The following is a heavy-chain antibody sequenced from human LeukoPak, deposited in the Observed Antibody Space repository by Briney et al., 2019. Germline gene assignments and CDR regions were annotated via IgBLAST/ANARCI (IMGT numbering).Heavy chain of an antibody. D-gene: IGHD3-16*01. J-gene: IGHJ4*02. CDR3: ARLLTGGLNDY. Sequence: SETLSLTCTVSGGSISTYYWNWIRQPPGKGLEWIGYIYYSGTTFYNPSLQSRSIISVDMSKNQFSLRLSSATAADTAVYYCARLLTGGLNDYWGQGTLVTVSS. CDR2: IYYSGTT. V-gene: IGHV4-59*08. CDR1: GGSISTYY.